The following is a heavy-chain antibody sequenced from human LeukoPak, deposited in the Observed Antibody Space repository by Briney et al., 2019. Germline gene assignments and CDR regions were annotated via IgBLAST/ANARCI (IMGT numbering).Heavy chain of an antibody. CDR1: GGSVTSHY. J-gene: IGHJ4*02. Sequence: PSDTLSLTCNVSGGSVTSHYWNWIRRPPGKGLEWIGYLYHTGITKYNPSLKSRVSVSVDTSKNQFFLKVNSVTAADTAVYHCVRSVDYFDNTGPHMMFDYWGQGSLVTVSS. D-gene: IGHD3-22*01. CDR3: VRSVDYFDNTGPHMMFDY. V-gene: IGHV4-59*02. CDR2: LYHTGIT.